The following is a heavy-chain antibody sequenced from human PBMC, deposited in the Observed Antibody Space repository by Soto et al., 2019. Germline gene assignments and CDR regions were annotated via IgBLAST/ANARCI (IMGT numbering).Heavy chain of an antibody. V-gene: IGHV3-23*01. CDR1: GFTFSNYA. CDR3: ARESRLGYRFFDF. D-gene: IGHD5-12*01. J-gene: IGHJ4*02. CDR2: ISGSGST. Sequence: GGSLRLSCAASGFTFSNYAMSWVRQAPGKGLEWVSGISGSGSTYYPDSVKGRFTISRDSSQNTLYLHMNSLRAEDTAVYYCARESRLGYRFFDFWGQGTLVTVSS.